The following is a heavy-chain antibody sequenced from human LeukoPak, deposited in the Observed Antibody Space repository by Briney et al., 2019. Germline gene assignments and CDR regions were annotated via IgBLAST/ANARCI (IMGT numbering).Heavy chain of an antibody. V-gene: IGHV4-59*11. CDR3: ARDYLVDTAMVGFDP. Sequence: SETVCLTCTVSVGGISSHYCGWIRHPPWKGLEWIGCIYYSGSTNYNPSLKSRVTISVDTSKNQFSLKLSSVTAADTAVYYCARDYLVDTAMVGFDPWGQGTLVTVSS. J-gene: IGHJ5*02. CDR2: IYYSGST. D-gene: IGHD5-18*01. CDR1: VGGISSHY.